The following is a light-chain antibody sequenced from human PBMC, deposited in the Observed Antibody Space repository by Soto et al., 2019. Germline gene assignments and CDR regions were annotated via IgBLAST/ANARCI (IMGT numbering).Light chain of an antibody. J-gene: IGKJ1*01. V-gene: IGKV3-20*01. Sequence: EIVLTQSPGTRSLSPGERATLSCRASQSVSRTYLAWYQQKPVQAPRLLIYATSSRATGIPDRFSGSGSGTDFTLTISRLEHEDFAVYYCQHTLKWTPTFGQGTKVDIK. CDR1: QSVSRTY. CDR3: QHTLKWTPT. CDR2: ATS.